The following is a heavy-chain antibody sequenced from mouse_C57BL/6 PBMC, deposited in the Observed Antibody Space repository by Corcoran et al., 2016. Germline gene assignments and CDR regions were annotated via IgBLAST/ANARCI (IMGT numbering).Heavy chain of an antibody. D-gene: IGHD2-4*01. CDR2: INPYNGGT. CDR1: GYTFTDYY. J-gene: IGHJ2*01. Sequence: EVQLQQSGPVLVKPGASVKISCKASGYTFTDYYMNWVKQSHGKCLEWIGVINPYNGGTSYNQKFKGKSTWTVDKSSSTAYMELNSLTSEDSAVYYCARVGIYDSTFDYWGQGTTLTVSS. V-gene: IGHV1-19*01. CDR3: ARVGIYDSTFDY.